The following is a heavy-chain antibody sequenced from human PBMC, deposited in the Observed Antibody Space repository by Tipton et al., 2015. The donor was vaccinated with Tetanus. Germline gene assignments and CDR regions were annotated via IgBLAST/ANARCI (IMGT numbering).Heavy chain of an antibody. CDR3: ARDHGITWGGMGYYYGMDV. V-gene: IGHV4-30-4*08. Sequence: TLSLTCTVSGGSISSSSYYWGWIRQPPGKGLESIGYIYYSGSTYYNPSLKSRVTISVDTSKNQFSLRLSSVTAADTAVYYCARDHGITWGGMGYYYGMDVWGQGTTVTVSS. CDR2: IYYSGST. J-gene: IGHJ6*02. CDR1: GGSISSSSYY. D-gene: IGHD3-16*01.